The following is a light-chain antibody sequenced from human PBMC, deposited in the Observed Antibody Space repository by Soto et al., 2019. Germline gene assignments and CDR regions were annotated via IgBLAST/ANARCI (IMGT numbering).Light chain of an antibody. CDR2: SNN. V-gene: IGLV1-44*01. CDR1: SFNIGTNN. CDR3: AAWDDSLNTYV. Sequence: QSVLTQPTSASGTPGQRGTMSCSGRSFNIGTNNVNWYQQLPGTAPKLLIYSNNQRPSGVPDRFSGSKSGTSASLAISGLQSEDEADYYCAAWDDSLNTYVFGSGTKVTVL. J-gene: IGLJ1*01.